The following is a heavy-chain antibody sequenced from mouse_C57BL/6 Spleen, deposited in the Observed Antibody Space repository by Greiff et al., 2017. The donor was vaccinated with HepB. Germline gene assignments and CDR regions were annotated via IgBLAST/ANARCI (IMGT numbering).Heavy chain of an antibody. CDR2: IWSGGST. CDR3: ARKDDGYYYYAMDY. CDR1: GFSLTSYG. D-gene: IGHD2-3*01. J-gene: IGHJ4*01. Sequence: VKVVESGPGLVQPSQSLSITCTVSGFSLTSYGVHWVRQSPGKGLEWLGVIWSGGSTDYNAAFISRLSISKDNSKSQVFFKMNSLQADDTAIYYCARKDDGYYYYAMDYWGQGTSVTVSS. V-gene: IGHV2-2*01.